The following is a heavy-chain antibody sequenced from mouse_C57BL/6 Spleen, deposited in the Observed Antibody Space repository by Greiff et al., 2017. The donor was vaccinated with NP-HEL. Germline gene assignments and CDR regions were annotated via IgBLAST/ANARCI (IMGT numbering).Heavy chain of an antibody. CDR1: GYTFTSYW. D-gene: IGHD1-1*01. CDR3: ARGGTTVVHYAMDY. Sequence: QVQLQQPGAELVKPGASVKLSCKASGYTFTSYWMHWVKQRPGRGLEWIGRIDPNSGGTKYNEQFKSKATLTVDKPSSTAYMQLSSLTSEDSAVYYCARGGTTVVHYAMDYWGQGTSVTVSS. V-gene: IGHV1-72*01. CDR2: IDPNSGGT. J-gene: IGHJ4*01.